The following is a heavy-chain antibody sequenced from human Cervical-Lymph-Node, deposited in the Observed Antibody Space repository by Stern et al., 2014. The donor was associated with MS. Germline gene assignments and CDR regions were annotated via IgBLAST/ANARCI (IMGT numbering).Heavy chain of an antibody. J-gene: IGHJ5*02. CDR3: ASAGSNTPKGWFDP. Sequence: VQLVESGPGLVKPSETLSLTCIVSGGSISRDYWSWVRQPPGKGLEYIGSIHYSGSTSYNPSFGSRVSISIDTSKNQFSLKLSSVTAADTAVYYCASAGSNTPKGWFDPWGQGTLVTVSS. D-gene: IGHD6-13*01. CDR2: IHYSGST. CDR1: GGSISRDY. V-gene: IGHV4-59*01.